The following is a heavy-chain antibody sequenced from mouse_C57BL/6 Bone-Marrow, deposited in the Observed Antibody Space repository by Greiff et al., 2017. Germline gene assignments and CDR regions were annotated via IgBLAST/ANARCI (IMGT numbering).Heavy chain of an antibody. Sequence: QVQLKQSGPELVKPGASVKLSCKASGYTFTSYDINWVKQRPGQGLEWIGWIYPRDGSTKYNEKFKGKATLTVDTSSSTAYMGLHSLTSEDSAVYVCARDYGSSYWYFDVWGTGTTVTVSS. CDR3: ARDYGSSYWYFDV. D-gene: IGHD1-1*01. V-gene: IGHV1-85*01. J-gene: IGHJ1*03. CDR2: IYPRDGST. CDR1: GYTFTSYD.